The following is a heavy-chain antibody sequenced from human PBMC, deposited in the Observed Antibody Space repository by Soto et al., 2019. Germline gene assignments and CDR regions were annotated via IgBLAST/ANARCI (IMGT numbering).Heavy chain of an antibody. D-gene: IGHD3-9*01. V-gene: IGHV3-64D*06. CDR2: ISSNGGST. CDR3: VKAFLTGYYRADAFDI. Sequence: PGGSLRLSCSTSGFTFSSYAMHWGRQAPGKGLEYVSAISSNGGSTYYADSVKGRFTISRDNSKNTLYLQMSSLRAEDMAVYYCVKAFLTGYYRADAFDIWGQGTMVTVSS. CDR1: GFTFSSYA. J-gene: IGHJ3*02.